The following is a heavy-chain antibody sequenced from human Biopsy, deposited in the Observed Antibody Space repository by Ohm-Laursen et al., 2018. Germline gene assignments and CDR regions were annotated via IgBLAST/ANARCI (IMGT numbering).Heavy chain of an antibody. Sequence: GTLSLTCAVYSGSFSGYYWSWIPQPPGQGLEWIGEINQRGSTNYNPSLKSRVTISVDTSKNQFPLKLRSVAAADTAVYYCARAVDYYDPYYYYGLDVWGQGTTVTVSS. J-gene: IGHJ6*02. CDR1: SGSFSGYY. CDR2: INQRGST. V-gene: IGHV4-34*01. CDR3: ARAVDYYDPYYYYGLDV. D-gene: IGHD3-16*01.